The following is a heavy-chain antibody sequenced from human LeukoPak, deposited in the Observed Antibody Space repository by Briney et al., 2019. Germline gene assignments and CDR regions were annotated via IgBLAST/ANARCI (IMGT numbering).Heavy chain of an antibody. CDR2: IWYDGSNK. V-gene: IGHV3-33*01. J-gene: IGHJ6*02. CDR1: GFTFSSYG. Sequence: PGGSLRLSCAASGFTFSSYGMHWVRQAPGKGLEWVAVIWYDGSNKYYADSVKGRFTISRDNSKNTLYLQMNSLRAEDTAVYYCARDRGTDRYYYYYGMDVWGQGTTVTVSS. CDR3: ARDRGTDRYYYYYGMDV.